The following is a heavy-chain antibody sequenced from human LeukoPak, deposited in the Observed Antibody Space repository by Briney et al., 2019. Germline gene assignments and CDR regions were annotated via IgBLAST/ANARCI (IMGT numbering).Heavy chain of an antibody. CDR1: GFTFSRYA. J-gene: IGHJ5*01. Sequence: GGSLRLPCAASGFTFSRYALHWVRQAPGKGLEWVAIISDDGNKKYYADSVKGRFTISRDNSKNTLYLQMNSLRAEDTAVYYCARIYDSSGYYYPDSWGQGTLVTVSS. D-gene: IGHD3-22*01. CDR2: ISDDGNKK. CDR3: ARIYDSSGYYYPDS. V-gene: IGHV3-30*04.